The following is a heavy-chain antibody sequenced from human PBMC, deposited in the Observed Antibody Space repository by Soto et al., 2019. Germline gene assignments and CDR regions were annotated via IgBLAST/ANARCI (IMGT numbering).Heavy chain of an antibody. V-gene: IGHV3-48*02. Sequence: EVQLVESGGGLVQPGGSLRLSCAASGFTFSLYSMSWVRQAPGKGLEWVSYISRSSTGIHYADSVKGRFTISRDDATNSMHLQMNSLRDRDTAVYYCARAVTWGLDIWGQGTTLSISS. CDR3: ARAVTWGLDI. D-gene: IGHD3-10*01. CDR1: GFTFSLYS. J-gene: IGHJ6*02. CDR2: ISRSSTGI.